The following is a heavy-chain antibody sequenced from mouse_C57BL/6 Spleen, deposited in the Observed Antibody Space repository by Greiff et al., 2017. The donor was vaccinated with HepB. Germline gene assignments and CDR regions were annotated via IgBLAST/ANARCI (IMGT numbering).Heavy chain of an antibody. CDR2: IYPGSGST. CDR3: ARDDGYYVYAMDY. CDR1: GYTFTSYR. D-gene: IGHD2-3*01. J-gene: IGHJ4*01. Sequence: VQLQQPGAELVKPGASVKMSCKASGYTFTSYRITWVKQRPGQGLEWIGDIYPGSGSTNYNEKFKSKATLTVDTSASTAYMQLSSLTSEDSAVYYCARDDGYYVYAMDYWGQVTSVTVSS. V-gene: IGHV1-55*01.